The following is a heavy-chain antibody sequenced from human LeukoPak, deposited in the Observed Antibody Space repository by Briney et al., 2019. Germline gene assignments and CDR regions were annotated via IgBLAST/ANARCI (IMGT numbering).Heavy chain of an antibody. J-gene: IGHJ5*02. D-gene: IGHD3-10*01. CDR1: GGSFSGYY. V-gene: IGHV4-34*01. Sequence: PSETLSLTCAVYGGSFSGYYWSWIRQPPGKGLEWIGEINHSGSTNYNPSLKSRVTISADTSKNQFSLKLSSVTAADTAVYYCARGPRITMVRGVIIPNWFYPWGQGTLVTVSS. CDR2: INHSGST. CDR3: ARGPRITMVRGVIIPNWFYP.